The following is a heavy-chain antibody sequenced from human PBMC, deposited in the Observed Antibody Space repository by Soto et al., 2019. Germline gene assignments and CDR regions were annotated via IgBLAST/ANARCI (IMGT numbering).Heavy chain of an antibody. CDR2: LFWDDED. D-gene: IGHD2-15*01. J-gene: IGHJ4*02. V-gene: IGHV2-5*02. Sequence: QITLKESGPTLVKPTQTLTLTCTFSGFSLSTSGVGVGWIRQPPGKALEWLALLFWDDEDRYSPSLKSRLTITQDTSKDPVVLTMTHMDPVDTATYFCAHLAFCGGSCYYFACWGRGTLVTVSS. CDR1: GFSLSTSGVG. CDR3: AHLAFCGGSCYYFAC.